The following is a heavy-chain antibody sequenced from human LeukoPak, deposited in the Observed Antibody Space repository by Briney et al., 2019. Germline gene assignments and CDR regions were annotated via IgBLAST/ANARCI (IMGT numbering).Heavy chain of an antibody. CDR3: ATTYGDYVNYFDY. V-gene: IGHV7-4-1*02. CDR2: INTNTGNP. CDR1: GYTFNRYA. D-gene: IGHD4-17*01. Sequence: ASVEVSCKASGYTFNRYAMNWVRQAPGQGLEWMGWINTNTGNPTYAQGFTGRFVFSLDTSVSTAYLQISSLKAEDTAVYYCATTYGDYVNYFDYWGQGTLVTVSS. J-gene: IGHJ4*02.